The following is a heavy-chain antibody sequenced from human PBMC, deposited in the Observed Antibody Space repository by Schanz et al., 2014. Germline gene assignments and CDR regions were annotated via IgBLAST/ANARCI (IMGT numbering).Heavy chain of an antibody. Sequence: QVLQVQSGSELKKPGTSVKVSCKASGGTFSSFGINWVRQAPGQGLEWMGRIIPSLGLAKYEQKFQDKVTITADTSTTTAYMELSGLRSEDTAVYYCATMWGYCTATACQILEVLAVWGQGTMVTVSS. CDR3: ATMWGYCTATACQILEVLAV. D-gene: IGHD2-8*02. J-gene: IGHJ3*01. CDR2: IIPSLGLA. V-gene: IGHV1-69*09. CDR1: GGTFSSFG.